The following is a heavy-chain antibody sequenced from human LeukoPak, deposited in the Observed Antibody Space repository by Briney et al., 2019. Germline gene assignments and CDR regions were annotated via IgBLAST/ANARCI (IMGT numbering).Heavy chain of an antibody. CDR3: ARDKVAAASLQANDYYFYYMDV. Sequence: ASVKVSCKASGYTFTGYYMHWVRQAPGQGLEWMGWINPNSGDTNYAQRFQGRVTMTRDTSIRTAYMDLSRLRSDGTAVYYCARDKVAAASLQANDYYFYYMDVWGKGTTVTVSS. CDR1: GYTFTGYY. D-gene: IGHD6-25*01. V-gene: IGHV1-2*02. CDR2: INPNSGDT. J-gene: IGHJ6*03.